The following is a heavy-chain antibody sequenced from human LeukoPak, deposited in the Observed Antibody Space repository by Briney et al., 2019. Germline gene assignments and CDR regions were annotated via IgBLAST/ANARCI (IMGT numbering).Heavy chain of an antibody. V-gene: IGHV3-11*01. CDR1: GFSFSDSY. J-gene: IGHJ4*02. CDR2: ITSSGTTT. Sequence: GGSLRLSCSASGFSFSDSYMSWFRLSPEKGLEWIAYITSSGTTTEYADSVKGRFTISRVNARNSLYLQMNSLRPEDTAVYYCGRDPDYGDPYWGQGTLVTVSS. CDR3: GRDPDYGDPY. D-gene: IGHD4/OR15-4a*01.